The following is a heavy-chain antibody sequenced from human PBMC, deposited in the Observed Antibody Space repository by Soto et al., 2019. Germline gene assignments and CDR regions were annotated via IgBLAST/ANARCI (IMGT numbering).Heavy chain of an antibody. CDR1: GYTFTSYD. D-gene: IGHD3-16*01. V-gene: IGHV1-8*01. J-gene: IGHJ6*02. CDR2: MNPNSATT. CDR3: ARDGGRGMDV. Sequence: QVQLVQSGAEVKKPGASVKVSCKASGYTFTSYDINWVRQATGQGLEWMGWMNPNSATTGYAQKFQGRVTMTRNISISTAYMELSSMRYADPAVYYCARDGGRGMDVWGQGTTVTVSS.